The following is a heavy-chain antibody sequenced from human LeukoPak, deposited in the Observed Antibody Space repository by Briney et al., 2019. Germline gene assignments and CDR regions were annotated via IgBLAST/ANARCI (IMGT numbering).Heavy chain of an antibody. CDR3: AREITTNGGRYFDY. J-gene: IGHJ4*02. D-gene: IGHD7-27*01. Sequence: GGSLRLSCAASGFTFSNYWIHWVRQAPGKGLVLVSRINIDGSSTNNADSVKGRFTISRDNAKNTLYLQMNSLRAEDTAVYYCAREITTNGGRYFDYWGQGTLVTVSS. V-gene: IGHV3-74*01. CDR2: INIDGSST. CDR1: GFTFSNYW.